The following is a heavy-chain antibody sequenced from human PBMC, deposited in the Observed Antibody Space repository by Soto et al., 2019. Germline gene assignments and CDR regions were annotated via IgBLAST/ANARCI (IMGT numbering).Heavy chain of an antibody. Sequence: QVHLVQSGAEVQKPGASVKISCQASGYVFTTSAIHWVRQAAGQRLEWLGWINPATGDTKYSQDFRGRVTFTLDTSATTAYMALTSLTSHDTAVYYCARAAGRSKLLPYYFDPWGQGTLATVSS. J-gene: IGHJ5*02. CDR2: INPATGDT. CDR1: GYVFTTSA. D-gene: IGHD3-22*01. CDR3: ARAAGRSKLLPYYFDP. V-gene: IGHV1-3*01.